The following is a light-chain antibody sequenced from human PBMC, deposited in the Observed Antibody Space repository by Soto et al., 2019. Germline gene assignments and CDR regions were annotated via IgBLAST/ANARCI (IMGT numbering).Light chain of an antibody. CDR3: QHYGSSRT. CDR1: QSISSNY. J-gene: IGKJ1*01. V-gene: IGKV3-20*01. Sequence: IVFAPSPVTLALSSGETATHPCRASQSISSNYIVWYQQQAGQAPRLLISGASIQGTGIPDRFSGSASGADFTLTISILEPEDLTVYYCQHYGSSRTFGQGTKVDIK. CDR2: GAS.